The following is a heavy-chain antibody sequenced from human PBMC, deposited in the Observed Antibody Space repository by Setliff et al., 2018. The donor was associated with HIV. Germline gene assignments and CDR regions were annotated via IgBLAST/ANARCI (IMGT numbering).Heavy chain of an antibody. CDR3: ARLRPTAFFDY. V-gene: IGHV1-46*01. Sequence: VSVKVSCKASGYTFSSYSLHWVRQAPGQGLEWMGVINPHGGSTNYAQKFQGRVTMTRDTSTSTVYMELSSLRSDDTAVYYCARLRPTAFFDYWGQGTLVTVSS. J-gene: IGHJ4*02. CDR2: INPHGGST. D-gene: IGHD3-3*01. CDR1: GYTFSSYS.